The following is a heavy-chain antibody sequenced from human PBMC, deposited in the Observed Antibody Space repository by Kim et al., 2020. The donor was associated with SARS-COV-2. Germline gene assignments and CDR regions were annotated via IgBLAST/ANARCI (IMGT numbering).Heavy chain of an antibody. CDR2: INHSGST. J-gene: IGHJ6*02. V-gene: IGHV4-34*01. CDR1: GGSFSGYY. D-gene: IGHD5-18*01. Sequence: SETLSLTCAVYGGSFSGYYWSWIRQPPGKGLEWIGEINHSGSTNYNPSLKSRVTISVDTSKNQFSLKLSSVTAADTAVYYCALGAVDTAMVYYYYYGMDVWGQGTTVTVSS. CDR3: ALGAVDTAMVYYYYYGMDV.